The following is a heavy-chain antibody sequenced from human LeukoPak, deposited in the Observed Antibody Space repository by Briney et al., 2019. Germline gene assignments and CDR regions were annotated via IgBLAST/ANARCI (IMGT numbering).Heavy chain of an antibody. J-gene: IGHJ4*02. V-gene: IGHV4-59*01. D-gene: IGHD2-15*01. Sequence: QPSETLSLTCTVSSGYISSYYWSWIRQPPGKGLEYIGYIYYRGSTNSNPSLKSRVTISVDTSKNQFSLRLSSVTAADTAVYYCARGVYCSGGNCYGSVYFDYWGQGTLVTVSS. CDR1: SGYISSYY. CDR3: ARGVYCSGGNCYGSVYFDY. CDR2: IYYRGST.